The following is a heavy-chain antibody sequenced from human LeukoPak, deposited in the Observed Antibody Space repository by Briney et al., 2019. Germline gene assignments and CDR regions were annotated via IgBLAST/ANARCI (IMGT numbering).Heavy chain of an antibody. Sequence: SETLSLTCTVSGGSISSSSYYWGWIRQPPGKGLEWLGSIYYSGSTYYNPSLKSRVTISVDTSKNQFSLKLSSVTAADTAVYNCARHEGGWFDPWGQGTLVTVSS. V-gene: IGHV4-39*01. J-gene: IGHJ5*02. CDR2: IYYSGST. CDR3: ARHEGGWFDP. CDR1: GGSISSSSYY. D-gene: IGHD3-16*01.